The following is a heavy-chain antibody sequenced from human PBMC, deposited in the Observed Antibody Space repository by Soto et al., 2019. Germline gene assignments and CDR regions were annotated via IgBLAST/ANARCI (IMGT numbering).Heavy chain of an antibody. CDR3: ARDWFGIDY. D-gene: IGHD3-16*01. V-gene: IGHV1-18*01. Sequence: ASVKLSCKASGYTFTRYGISWVRQAPGQGLEWMGWINAYNGNTNYAQNLQGRVTMTTDTSTSTAYMELRSLRSDDTAVYYCARDWFGIDYWGQGTLVTVSS. J-gene: IGHJ4*02. CDR2: INAYNGNT. CDR1: GYTFTRYG.